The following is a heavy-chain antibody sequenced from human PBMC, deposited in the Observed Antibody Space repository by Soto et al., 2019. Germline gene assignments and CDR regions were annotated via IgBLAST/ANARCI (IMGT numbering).Heavy chain of an antibody. CDR3: AKSGGWSSVTAIEY. CDR2: ISDSGGST. V-gene: IGHV3-23*01. Sequence: EVQLLESGGGLVQPGGSLRLSCAASGFTFSSYAMSWVRQVPGTGLECVSIISDSGGSTSYADSLKGRFIISRDNSKNTRYLRMNSLRVEVTAVYYCAKSGGWSSVTAIEYWGQGTLVAVSS. J-gene: IGHJ4*02. CDR1: GFTFSSYA. D-gene: IGHD4-17*01.